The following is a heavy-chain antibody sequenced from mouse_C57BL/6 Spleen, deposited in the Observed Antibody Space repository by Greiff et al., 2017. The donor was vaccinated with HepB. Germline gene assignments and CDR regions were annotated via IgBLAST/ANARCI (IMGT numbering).Heavy chain of an antibody. D-gene: IGHD2-5*01. CDR1: GYTFTDYY. V-gene: IGHV1-75*01. Sequence: QVQLQQSGPELVKPGASVKISCKASGYTFTDYYINWVKQRPGQGLEWIGWIFPGSGSTYYNEKFKGKATLTVDKSSSTAYMLLSSLTSEDSAVYFCARSPYYYSNYPYAMDYWGQGTSVTVSS. CDR3: ARSPYYYSNYPYAMDY. J-gene: IGHJ4*01. CDR2: IFPGSGST.